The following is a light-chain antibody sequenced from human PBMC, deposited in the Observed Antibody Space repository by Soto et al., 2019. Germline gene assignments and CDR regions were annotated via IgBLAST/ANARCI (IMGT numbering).Light chain of an antibody. Sequence: QSALTQPASVSGSPGQSITISCIGTSSDVGSYNLVSWYQQHPGKAPKVLIYEVSERPSGVSNRFSGSKSGNTASLTISGLQAEDEAEYYCCSYAGSGTLYVFGTGTKLTVL. CDR3: CSYAGSGTLYV. CDR2: EVS. J-gene: IGLJ1*01. V-gene: IGLV2-23*02. CDR1: SSDVGSYNL.